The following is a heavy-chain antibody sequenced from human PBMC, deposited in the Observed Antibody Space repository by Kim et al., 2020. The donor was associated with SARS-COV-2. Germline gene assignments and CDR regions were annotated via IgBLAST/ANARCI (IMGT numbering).Heavy chain of an antibody. CDR1: GFTFSSYA. D-gene: IGHD3-3*01. Sequence: GGSLRLSCAASGFTFSSYAMHWVRQAPGKGLEWVAVISYDGSNKYYADSVKGRFTISRDNSKNTLYLQMNSLRAEDTAVYYCAREGRLSLSTIFGVVIGPFFDYWGQGTLVTVSS. J-gene: IGHJ4*02. CDR3: AREGRLSLSTIFGVVIGPFFDY. V-gene: IGHV3-30-3*01. CDR2: ISYDGSNK.